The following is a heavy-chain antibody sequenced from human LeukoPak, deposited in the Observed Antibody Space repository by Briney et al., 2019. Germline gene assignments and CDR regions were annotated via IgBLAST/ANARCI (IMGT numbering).Heavy chain of an antibody. Sequence: PGRSLRLSCAASGFTFSSFVMHWVRQAPGKGLEWVAVNSKDGSDKYYVDSVKGRFAISRDNSRNTLYLQMNSLRAEDTAVYFCAKESCTMTNCLGDWGQGTLVTVSS. CDR2: NSKDGSDK. V-gene: IGHV3-30*18. J-gene: IGHJ4*02. D-gene: IGHD2-8*01. CDR3: AKESCTMTNCLGD. CDR1: GFTFSSFV.